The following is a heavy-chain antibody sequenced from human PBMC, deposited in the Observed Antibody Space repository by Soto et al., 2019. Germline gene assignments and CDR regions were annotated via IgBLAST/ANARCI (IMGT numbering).Heavy chain of an antibody. V-gene: IGHV3-23*01. Sequence: GGSLRLSCAASGFSFSNFAMSWVRQAPGTGLEWVSSISGSGDKTYYLDSVKGRFTISRDNSKNTLHLHMNSLGAEDTAVYFCAKDYASTWYWYFDPWGQGTLVTVSS. J-gene: IGHJ5*02. CDR3: AKDYASTWYWYFDP. D-gene: IGHD6-13*01. CDR1: GFSFSNFA. CDR2: ISGSGDKT.